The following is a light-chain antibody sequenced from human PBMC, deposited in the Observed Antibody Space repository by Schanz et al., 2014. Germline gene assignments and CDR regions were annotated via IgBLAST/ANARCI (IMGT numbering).Light chain of an antibody. CDR2: EVS. V-gene: IGLV2-11*01. CDR1: SSDVGGYNS. Sequence: QSALTQPRSVSGSPGQSVTISCTGTSSDVGGYNSVSWYQQHPGKAPKLMIYEVSNRHSGVPDRFSGSKSGNTASLTVSGLQAEDEADYYCSSYAGSNFVVFGGGTKLTVL. CDR3: SSYAGSNFVV. J-gene: IGLJ2*01.